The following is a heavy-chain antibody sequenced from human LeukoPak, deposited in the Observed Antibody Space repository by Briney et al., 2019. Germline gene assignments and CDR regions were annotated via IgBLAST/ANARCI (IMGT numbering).Heavy chain of an antibody. J-gene: IGHJ4*02. V-gene: IGHV3-7*01. Sequence: PGGSLRLSCAASGFTFSSYWMSWVRQAPGKGLEWVANIKQDGSEKYYVDSVKGRFTISRDNAKNSLYLQMNSLRAEDTAVYYCARDSLLQPVTTEDCGGDCVYWGQGTLVTVSS. D-gene: IGHD2-21*02. CDR2: IKQDGSEK. CDR1: GFTFSSYW. CDR3: ARDSLLQPVTTEDCGGDCVY.